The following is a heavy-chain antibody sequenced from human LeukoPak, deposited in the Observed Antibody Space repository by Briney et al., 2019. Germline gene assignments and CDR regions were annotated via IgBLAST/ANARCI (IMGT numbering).Heavy chain of an antibody. CDR3: AKCGYGSGSYIHY. Sequence: GGSLRLSCAASGFTFSSYAMSWVRQAPGKGLEWVPALSGSGGSTYYADSVKGWFTISRDNSKNTQYLQMNSLRAEDTAVYYCAKCGYGSGSYIHYWGHRTLVTVSS. J-gene: IGHJ4*01. CDR1: GFTFSSYA. V-gene: IGHV3-23*01. CDR2: LSGSGGST. D-gene: IGHD3-10*01.